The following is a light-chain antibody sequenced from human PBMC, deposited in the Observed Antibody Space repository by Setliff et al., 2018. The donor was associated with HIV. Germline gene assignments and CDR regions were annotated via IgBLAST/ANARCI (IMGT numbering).Light chain of an antibody. CDR1: SSDVGGYSH. Sequence: ALTQPASVSGSPGQLITISCTGTSSDVGGYSHVSWYQQHPGKAPKLIIYEVRNRPSGVSNRFSGSKSGNTASLTISGLQAEDEADYYCSSYAITNTLPFGTGTKVTVL. CDR2: EVR. J-gene: IGLJ1*01. V-gene: IGLV2-14*01. CDR3: SSYAITNTLP.